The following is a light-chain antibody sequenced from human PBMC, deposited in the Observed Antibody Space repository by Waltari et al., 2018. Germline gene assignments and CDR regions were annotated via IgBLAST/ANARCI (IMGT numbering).Light chain of an antibody. CDR1: SSNIESNA. CDR3: ASWDDSLNGVI. V-gene: IGLV1-44*01. Sequence: QSVLTQPPSASGTPGQRVTISCSGSSSNIESNAVTWYQQLPGTAPKLLIHNDHQRPSGVPDRFSGSKSGTSASLAISGLQSEVEADYYCASWDDSLNGVIFGGGTKLTVL. CDR2: NDH. J-gene: IGLJ2*01.